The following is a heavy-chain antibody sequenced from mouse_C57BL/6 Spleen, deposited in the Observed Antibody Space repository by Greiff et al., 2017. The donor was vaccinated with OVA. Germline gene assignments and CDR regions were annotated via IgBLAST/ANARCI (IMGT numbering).Heavy chain of an antibody. D-gene: IGHD2-4*01. J-gene: IGHJ3*01. V-gene: IGHV1-72*01. CDR1: GYTFTSYW. CDR2: IDPNSGGT. CDR3: ARPSYDYDEGFAY. Sequence: VQLQQPGAELVKPGASVKLSCKASGYTFTSYWMHWVKQRPGRGLEWIGRIDPNSGGTKYNEKFKSKATLTVDKPSSTAYMQLSSLTSEDSAVYYCARPSYDYDEGFAYWGQGTLVTVSA.